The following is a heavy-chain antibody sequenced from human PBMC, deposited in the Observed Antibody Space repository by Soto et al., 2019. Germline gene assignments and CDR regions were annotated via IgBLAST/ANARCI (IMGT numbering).Heavy chain of an antibody. Sequence: QMQLQESGPGLVKPSETLSLTCTVSGASVSTGYWSWIRQPPGKGLEWIGFMYFGGSFNYNPSLTSRVTISVETSKNQFSMKVTSVTAAATAVYYCARSYYDTTGLAVDPWGQGTLVTVSS. CDR2: MYFGGSF. J-gene: IGHJ5*02. CDR1: GASVSTGY. V-gene: IGHV4-59*02. D-gene: IGHD3-22*01. CDR3: ARSYYDTTGLAVDP.